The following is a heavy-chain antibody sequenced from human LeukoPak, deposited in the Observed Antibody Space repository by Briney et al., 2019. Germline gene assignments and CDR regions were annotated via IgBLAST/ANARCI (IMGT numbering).Heavy chain of an antibody. Sequence: GGSLRLSCAASGFTFSSYGMHWVRQAPGKGLEWVAVISYDGSNKYYADSVKGRFAISRDNSKNTLYLQMNSLRAEDTAVYYCARGQLSGSRPFDYWGQGTLVTVSS. CDR1: GFTFSSYG. V-gene: IGHV3-30*03. D-gene: IGHD3-10*01. CDR2: ISYDGSNK. J-gene: IGHJ4*02. CDR3: ARGQLSGSRPFDY.